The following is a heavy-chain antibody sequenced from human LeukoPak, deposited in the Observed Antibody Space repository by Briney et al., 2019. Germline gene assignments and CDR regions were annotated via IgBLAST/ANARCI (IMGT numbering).Heavy chain of an antibody. CDR2: IYHSGST. Sequence: SETLSLTCTVSGYSISSGYYWGWIRQPPGKGLEWIGSIYHSGSTYYNPSLKSRVTISVDTSKNQISLKLSSVTAADTAVYFCARGTGYTSGWGYYYCDYWGQGTLVTVSS. CDR1: GYSISSGYY. D-gene: IGHD6-19*01. CDR3: ARGTGYTSGWGYYYCDY. V-gene: IGHV4-38-2*02. J-gene: IGHJ4*02.